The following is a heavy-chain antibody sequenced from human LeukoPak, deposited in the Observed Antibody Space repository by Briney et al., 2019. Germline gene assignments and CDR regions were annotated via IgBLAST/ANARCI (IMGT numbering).Heavy chain of an antibody. V-gene: IGHV4-4*07. Sequence: PSETLSLTCTLCGRSISSYYWSWLRQPAGEGLEWLGRIYTSGSTNSNTSLKSRVTISVGMSQNQFSLKLSSVTDADTAVYYCARVFPLYYYYLDVWGKGTTVTVSS. CDR1: GRSISSYY. CDR3: ARVFPLYYYYLDV. CDR2: IYTSGST. J-gene: IGHJ6*03.